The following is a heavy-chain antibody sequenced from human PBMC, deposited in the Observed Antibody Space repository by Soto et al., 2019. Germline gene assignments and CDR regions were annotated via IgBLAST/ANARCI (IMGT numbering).Heavy chain of an antibody. CDR2: IWYDGSNK. CDR3: ARVRVLVPRGMDV. J-gene: IGHJ6*02. CDR1: GFTFSSYG. V-gene: IGHV3-33*01. D-gene: IGHD2-2*01. Sequence: QVQLVESGGGVVQPGRSLRLSCAASGFTFSSYGMHWVRQAPGKGLEWVAVIWYDGSNKCYADSVKGRFTISRDNSKNTLYLQMNSLRAEDTAVYYCARVRVLVPRGMDVWGQGTTVTVSS.